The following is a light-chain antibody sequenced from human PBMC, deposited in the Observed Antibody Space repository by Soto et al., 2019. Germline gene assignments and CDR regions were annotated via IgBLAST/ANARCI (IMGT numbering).Light chain of an antibody. J-gene: IGLJ1*01. V-gene: IGLV2-23*01. Sequence: QSAPTQPASVSGSPGQSITISCTGTSRDVGSYNLVSWYQQHPGKAPKLMIYEGSKRPSGVSNRFSGSKSGNTASLTISGLQAEDEADYYCCSYAGRSTFVFGTGTKVTVL. CDR3: CSYAGRSTFV. CDR1: SRDVGSYNL. CDR2: EGS.